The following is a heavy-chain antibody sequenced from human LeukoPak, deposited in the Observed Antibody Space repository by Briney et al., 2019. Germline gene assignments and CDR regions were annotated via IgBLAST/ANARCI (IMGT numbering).Heavy chain of an antibody. Sequence: PGGSLRLSCAASGFTFSDYYMSWIRQAPGKGLEWVSYISSSGSTIYYADSVKGRFTISRNNAKNSLYLQMNSLRAEDTAVYYCARDRRTVTHTFDYWGQGTLVTVSS. CDR1: GFTFSDYY. V-gene: IGHV3-11*04. CDR2: ISSSGSTI. CDR3: ARDRRTVTHTFDY. D-gene: IGHD4-17*01. J-gene: IGHJ4*02.